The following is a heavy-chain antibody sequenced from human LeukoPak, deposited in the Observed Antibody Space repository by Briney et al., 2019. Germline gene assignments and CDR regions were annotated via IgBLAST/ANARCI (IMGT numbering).Heavy chain of an antibody. D-gene: IGHD5-12*01. Sequence: PGGSLRLSCAASGFTFDDYAMHWVPQAPGKGLEWVSGISWNSGSIGYADSVKGRFTISRDNAKNSLYLQMNSLRAEDTALYYCAKDIVATIFYYGMDVWGQGTTVTVSS. J-gene: IGHJ6*02. V-gene: IGHV3-9*01. CDR1: GFTFDDYA. CDR2: ISWNSGSI. CDR3: AKDIVATIFYYGMDV.